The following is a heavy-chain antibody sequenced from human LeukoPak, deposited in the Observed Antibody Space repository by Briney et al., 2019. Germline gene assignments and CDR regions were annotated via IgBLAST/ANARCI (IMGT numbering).Heavy chain of an antibody. D-gene: IGHD5-24*01. CDR2: LRGRGVST. CDR3: AKSDGYNVFDS. CDR1: GFTFSSYA. J-gene: IGHJ4*02. V-gene: IGHV3-23*01. Sequence: GFLRLSCAASGFTFSSYAMSWVRQAPGKGLERVSALRGRGVSTDYADSVKSRFTISRDNSKNTLYLQINSLRTDDTPGDYVAKSDGYNVFDSWGQGTLVTVSS.